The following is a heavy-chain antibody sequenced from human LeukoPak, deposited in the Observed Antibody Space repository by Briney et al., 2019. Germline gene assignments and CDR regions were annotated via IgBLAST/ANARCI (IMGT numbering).Heavy chain of an antibody. V-gene: IGHV5-51*01. Sequence: GESPKISCKGSGYSFTSYWIGWVRQMPGKGLEWMGIIYPGDSDTRYSPSFQGQVTISADKSISTAYLQWSSLKASDTAMYYCARHVTTVTVTGYGMDVWGQGTTVTVSS. CDR3: ARHVTTVTVTGYGMDV. J-gene: IGHJ6*02. D-gene: IGHD4-11*01. CDR1: GYSFTSYW. CDR2: IYPGDSDT.